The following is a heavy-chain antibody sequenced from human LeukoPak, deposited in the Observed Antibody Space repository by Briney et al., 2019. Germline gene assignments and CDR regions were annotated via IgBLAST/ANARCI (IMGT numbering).Heavy chain of an antibody. J-gene: IGHJ4*02. Sequence: PSETLSLTCTVSGGSISSYYWSWIRQPPGKGLEWIGYIYYSGSTNYNPSLKSRVTISVDTSKNQFSLKLSSVTAADTAVYYCARHRGYSGYVLDHWGQGTLVTVSS. CDR1: GGSISSYY. D-gene: IGHD5-12*01. CDR2: IYYSGST. V-gene: IGHV4-59*08. CDR3: ARHRGYSGYVLDH.